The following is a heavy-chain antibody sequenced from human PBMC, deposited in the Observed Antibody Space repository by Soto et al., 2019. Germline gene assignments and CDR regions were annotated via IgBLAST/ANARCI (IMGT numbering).Heavy chain of an antibody. CDR1: GYTFTSYG. D-gene: IGHD1-26*01. V-gene: IGHV1-18*01. J-gene: IGHJ5*02. CDR3: ARVVGALGHWFDP. Sequence: QVQLVQSGAEVKKPGASVKVSCKASGYTFTSYGLNWVRQAPGQGLEWMGRISAYNYNTNYAQKLQGRVTMTTDTSTSTAYRELRSLGSDDTAVYYCARVVGALGHWFDPWGQGTLVTVSS. CDR2: ISAYNYNT.